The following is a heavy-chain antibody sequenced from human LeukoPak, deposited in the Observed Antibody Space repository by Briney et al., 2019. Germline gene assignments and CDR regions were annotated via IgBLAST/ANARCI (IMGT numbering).Heavy chain of an antibody. CDR1: GGTFSSYA. D-gene: IGHD6-13*01. J-gene: IGHJ4*02. Sequence: GASVKVSCKASGGTFSSYAISWVRQAPGQGLEWMGWINPNSGGTNFAQNFQGRVTMTRDTSISTAYMELSRLRSDDTAVYYCARDQGGYYSSSWVFDYWGQGTLVTVSS. CDR3: ARDQGGYYSSSWVFDY. V-gene: IGHV1-2*02. CDR2: INPNSGGT.